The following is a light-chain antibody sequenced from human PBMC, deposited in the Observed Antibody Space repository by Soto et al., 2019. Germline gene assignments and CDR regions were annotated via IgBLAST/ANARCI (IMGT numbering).Light chain of an antibody. CDR3: QQYDNLLFT. Sequence: DIQMTQSPSSLSASVGDRVTITCQASQDISNYLNWYQQKPGKAPKLLIYDASNLETGVPSRFSGSASRTYFTFTISSLQPEDIATYYCQQYDNLLFTFGPGTKVDIK. CDR1: QDISNY. V-gene: IGKV1-33*01. CDR2: DAS. J-gene: IGKJ3*01.